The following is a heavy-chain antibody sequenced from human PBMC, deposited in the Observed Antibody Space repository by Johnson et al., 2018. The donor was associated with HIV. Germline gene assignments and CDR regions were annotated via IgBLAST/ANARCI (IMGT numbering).Heavy chain of an antibody. D-gene: IGHD4-11*01. V-gene: IGHV3-13*01. CDR3: ARRSIRSDGFDI. J-gene: IGHJ3*02. CDR2: IDTAGDT. CDR1: GFMVADYG. Sequence: MQLVESGGGVVRPGGSLRLSCAVSGFMVADYGMSWVRQVPGKGLEWVSEIDTAGDTYYPGSVKGRFTTSRENAKNSLYLQMNSLRAGDTAVYYCARRSIRSDGFDIWGQGTMVTVSS.